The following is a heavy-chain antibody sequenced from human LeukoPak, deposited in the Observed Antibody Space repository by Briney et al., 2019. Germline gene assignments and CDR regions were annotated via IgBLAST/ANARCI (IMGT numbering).Heavy chain of an antibody. D-gene: IGHD3-22*01. Sequence: PGGSLRLSRAASVFTFTPYWMHWVRQAPGKGRVWVSRIKSDGSTNHADSVKGRFTSSRDNANNTLSLQTDSLRPEDTGVYYCSRAPSEIGGYYPEYFRHWLQGTLVSVSS. J-gene: IGHJ1*01. CDR2: IKSDGST. CDR1: VFTFTPYW. CDR3: SRAPSEIGGYYPEYFRH. V-gene: IGHV3-74*01.